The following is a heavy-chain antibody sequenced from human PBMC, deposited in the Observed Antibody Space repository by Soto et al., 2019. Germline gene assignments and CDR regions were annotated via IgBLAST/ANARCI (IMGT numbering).Heavy chain of an antibody. J-gene: IGHJ4*02. CDR1: GFSLSNIGAG. V-gene: IGHV2-5*02. Sequence: QITVKESSPTLVKPTQTLTLTCTFSGFSLSNIGAGVGWIRQPPGKALEWLALIYWGDDKRYNSSLKTRLTITKDTSKHQVVLTVANMDPADTGTYYCAYIAHANGWQIIEYWGQGTLVTVSS. CDR3: AYIAHANGWQIIEY. CDR2: IYWGDDK. D-gene: IGHD6-19*01.